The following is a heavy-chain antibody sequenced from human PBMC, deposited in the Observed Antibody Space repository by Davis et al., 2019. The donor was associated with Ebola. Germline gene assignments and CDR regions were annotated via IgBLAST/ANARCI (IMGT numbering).Heavy chain of an antibody. J-gene: IGHJ3*02. CDR1: GGSISSSSYY. CDR2: IYYSGST. Sequence: SETLSLTCTVSGGSISSSSYYWSWIRQPPGKGLEWIGYIYYSGSTYYNPSLKSRVTISVDTSKNQFSLKLSSVTAADTAVYYCASSRALYYYDSSGYYHTLHDAFDIWGQGTMVTVSS. CDR3: ASSRALYYYDSSGYYHTLHDAFDI. V-gene: IGHV4-39*01. D-gene: IGHD3-22*01.